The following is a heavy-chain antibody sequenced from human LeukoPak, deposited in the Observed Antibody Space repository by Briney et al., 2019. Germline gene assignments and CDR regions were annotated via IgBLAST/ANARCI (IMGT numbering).Heavy chain of an antibody. V-gene: IGHV3-9*01. D-gene: IGHD6-6*01. CDR2: ISWNSGRI. Sequence: GGSLRLSCAASGFTFNDFAMHWVRLTPGKGLEWVSGISWNSGRIAYADSVKGRFTISRDNAKNSLYLQMNSLRAEDTALYYCAKDLSHGSSSFSAYYYYGMDVWGQGTTVTVSS. CDR1: GFTFNDFA. CDR3: AKDLSHGSSSFSAYYYYGMDV. J-gene: IGHJ6*02.